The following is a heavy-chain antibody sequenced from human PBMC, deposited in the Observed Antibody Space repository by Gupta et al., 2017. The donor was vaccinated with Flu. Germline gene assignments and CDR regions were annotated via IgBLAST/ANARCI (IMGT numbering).Heavy chain of an antibody. J-gene: IGHJ4*02. CDR1: GFTFSSYW. CDR3: ARKPRVEMATIGIQPVDY. V-gene: IGHV3-7*01. CDR2: IKQDGSEK. Sequence: EVQLVESGGGLVQPGGSLRLSCAASGFTFSSYWMSWVRQAPGKGLEWVANIKQDGSEKYYVDSVKGRFTISRDNAKNSLYLQMNSLRAEDTAVYYCARKPRVEMATIGIQPVDYWGQGTLVTVSS. D-gene: IGHD5-24*01.